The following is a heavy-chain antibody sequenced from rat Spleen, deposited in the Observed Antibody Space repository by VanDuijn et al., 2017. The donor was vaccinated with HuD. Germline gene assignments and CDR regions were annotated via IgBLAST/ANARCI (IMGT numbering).Heavy chain of an antibody. CDR2: ITNARGIT. CDR3: ARHGQTSGSHFDY. Sequence: EVQLVESGGGLVQPGRSLKLSCVASGFTLNDYWMTWIRQAPGKGLEWIASITNARGITYYPDSVKGRFTLSRDNANNTQYLQMDSLRSEDTATYYCARHGQTSGSHFDYWGQGIMVTVSS. CDR1: GFTLNDYW. D-gene: IGHD4-3*01. V-gene: IGHV5-31*01. J-gene: IGHJ2*01.